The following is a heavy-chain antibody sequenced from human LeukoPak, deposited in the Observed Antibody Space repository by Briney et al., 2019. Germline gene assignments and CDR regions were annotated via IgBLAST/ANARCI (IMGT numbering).Heavy chain of an antibody. Sequence: GGSLRLSCAASGFTFSTYWMHWVRQAPGKGLVWVSRIKSDGSTNYADSVKGRFIISRDNAKNTVSLQMNSLSPEDTGVYYCARAPSEIGGYYPEYFRHWGQGTLVTVSS. CDR2: IKSDGST. CDR3: ARAPSEIGGYYPEYFRH. J-gene: IGHJ1*01. CDR1: GFTFSTYW. D-gene: IGHD3-22*01. V-gene: IGHV3-74*01.